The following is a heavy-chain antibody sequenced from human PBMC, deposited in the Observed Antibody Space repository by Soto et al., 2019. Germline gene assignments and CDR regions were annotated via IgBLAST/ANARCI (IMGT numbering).Heavy chain of an antibody. D-gene: IGHD1-26*01. V-gene: IGHV3-9*01. CDR1: GFTFDDYA. J-gene: IGHJ4*02. CDR2: ISWNSGSI. Sequence: EVQLVESGGGLVQPGRSLRLSCAASGFTFDDYAMHWVRQAPGKGLEWVSGISWNSGSIGYADSVKGRFTISRDNAKNSLYLQMNSLRAEDTALYYCAKAGPDSGSYIYFDYWGQGTLVTVSS. CDR3: AKAGPDSGSYIYFDY.